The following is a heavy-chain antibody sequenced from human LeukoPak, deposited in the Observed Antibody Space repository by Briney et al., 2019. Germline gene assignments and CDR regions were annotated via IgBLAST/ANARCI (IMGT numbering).Heavy chain of an antibody. D-gene: IGHD5-18*01. Sequence: GGSLRLSCAASGFIVSSNYMSWLRQAPGKGLEWVSIIYSGGSTYYADSVKGRFTISRDNSKNTLYLQMNGLRAEDTAVYYCAREGDTPTYIDYWGQGTLVTVSS. J-gene: IGHJ4*02. V-gene: IGHV3-53*01. CDR2: IYSGGST. CDR3: AREGDTPTYIDY. CDR1: GFIVSSNY.